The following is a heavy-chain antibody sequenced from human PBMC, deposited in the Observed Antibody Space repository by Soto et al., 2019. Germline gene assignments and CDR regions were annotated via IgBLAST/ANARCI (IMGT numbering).Heavy chain of an antibody. V-gene: IGHV4-59*01. CDR3: ARTVGYYDSSYYFDY. J-gene: IGHJ4*02. D-gene: IGHD3-22*01. CDR2: IYYSGST. Sequence: SETLSLTCTVSGGSISSYYWSWIRQPPGKGLEWIGYIYYSGSTNYNPSLKSRVTISVDTSKNQFSLKLSSVTAADTAVYYCARTVGYYDSSYYFDYWGQGTLVTVSS. CDR1: GGSISSYY.